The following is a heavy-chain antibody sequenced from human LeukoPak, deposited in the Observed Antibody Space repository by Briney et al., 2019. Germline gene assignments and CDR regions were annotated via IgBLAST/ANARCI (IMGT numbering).Heavy chain of an antibody. Sequence: PSETLSLTCIVSGGSISSSGYYWGWIRQPPGKGLEWIGIIYYSGSTYYNPSLKSRVTISVDTSKNQFSLKLSSVTAADTAVYYCARRRQQFDFDYWGQGTLVTVSS. V-gene: IGHV4-39*01. CDR3: ARRRQQFDFDY. D-gene: IGHD5-24*01. J-gene: IGHJ4*02. CDR1: GGSISSSGYY. CDR2: IYYSGST.